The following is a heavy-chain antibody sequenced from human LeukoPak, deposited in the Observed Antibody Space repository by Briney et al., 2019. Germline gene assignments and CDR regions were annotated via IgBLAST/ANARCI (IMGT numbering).Heavy chain of an antibody. J-gene: IGHJ4*02. V-gene: IGHV4-38-2*02. D-gene: IGHD3-10*01. Sequence: SETLSLTCTVAGYSISSGYYWGWLRQSPGKGLEWIASIYHTGETHYHPSLKSRVSISVDSSNNQFSLRSTSATAADTAMYYCARGRFAELLFDIWGQGTLVTVSS. CDR3: ARGRFAELLFDI. CDR1: GYSISSGYY. CDR2: IYHTGET.